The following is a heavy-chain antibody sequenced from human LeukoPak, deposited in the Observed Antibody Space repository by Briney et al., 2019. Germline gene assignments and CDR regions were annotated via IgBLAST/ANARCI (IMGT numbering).Heavy chain of an antibody. J-gene: IGHJ5*02. D-gene: IGHD1-26*01. CDR3: AREPSDPTNWFDP. V-gene: IGHV3-21*01. CDR1: GFTFSSYS. Sequence: GGSLRLSCAASGFTFSSYSMNWVRQAPGKGLEWVSSISSSSSYIYYADSVKGRFTISRDNAKNSLYLQMNSLRAEDTAVYYCAREPSDPTNWFDPWGQGTLVTVSS. CDR2: ISSSSSYI.